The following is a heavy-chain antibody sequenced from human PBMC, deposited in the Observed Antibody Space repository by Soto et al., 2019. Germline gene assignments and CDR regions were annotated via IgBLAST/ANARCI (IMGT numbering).Heavy chain of an antibody. CDR1: GFTFRSYS. D-gene: IGHD2-2*01. CDR2: ISRSSCSK. V-gene: IGHV3-21*04. J-gene: IGHJ4*02. CDR3: ARDSRLAKFRTSCFGY. Sequence: SLRLSCAASGFTFRSYSMSWVLQAPGKGLEWVSSISRSSCSKYHADSVKGRFTISRDNAKNALYLQMDSLRVEDTAIYFCARDSRLAKFRTSCFGYWGQGSLVTVSS.